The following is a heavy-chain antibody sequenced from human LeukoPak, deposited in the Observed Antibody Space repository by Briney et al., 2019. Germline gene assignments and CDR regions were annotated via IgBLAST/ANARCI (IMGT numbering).Heavy chain of an antibody. J-gene: IGHJ4*02. Sequence: GGSLRLSCAASGFTFNSYWMSWVRQAPGKGLEWVANIKQDGSEKYYVDSVKGRFTISRDNAKNSLYPQMNSLRAEDTAVYYCARLGRARAFDYGGQGTLVTVSS. V-gene: IGHV3-7*01. CDR2: IKQDGSEK. CDR3: ARLGRARAFDY. D-gene: IGHD2-15*01. CDR1: GFTFNSYW.